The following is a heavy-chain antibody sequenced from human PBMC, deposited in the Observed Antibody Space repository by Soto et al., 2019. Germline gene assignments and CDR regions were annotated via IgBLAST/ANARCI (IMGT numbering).Heavy chain of an antibody. CDR2: IWYDGSNK. CDR1: GFTFSSYG. J-gene: IGHJ6*04. V-gene: IGHV3-33*06. CDR3: AKEKDTTMGPPMDV. Sequence: GVSLRLSCAASGFTFSSYGMYWVRQAPGEGLEWVAVIWYDGSNKHYADSVKGRFTVSRDNSKNTLYLQMNSLRAEDTALYYCAKEKDTTMGPPMDVWGKGSTGTVSS. D-gene: IGHD5-18*01.